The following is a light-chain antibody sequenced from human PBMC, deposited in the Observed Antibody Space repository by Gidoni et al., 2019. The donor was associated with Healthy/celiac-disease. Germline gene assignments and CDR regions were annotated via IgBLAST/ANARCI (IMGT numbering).Light chain of an antibody. CDR1: QGISNY. CDR2: VAS. CDR3: QQYYSYPWT. J-gene: IGKJ1*01. V-gene: IGKV1-8*01. Sequence: AIRMTQSPSSLSASTGDRVTITCRASQGISNYLAWYQQKPGKAPNLLIYVASTLQSGVPSRFSGSGSGTDFTLTISCLQSEDFATYYCQQYYSYPWTFGQXTKVEIK.